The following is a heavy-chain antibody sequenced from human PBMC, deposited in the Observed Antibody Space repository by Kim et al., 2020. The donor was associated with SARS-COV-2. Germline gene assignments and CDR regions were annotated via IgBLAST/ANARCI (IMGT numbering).Heavy chain of an antibody. J-gene: IGHJ6*03. V-gene: IGHV4-4*07. CDR1: GGSISSYY. CDR2: IYTSGST. CDR3: AREIAVAGPVYYYYYMDV. Sequence: SETLSLTCTVSGGSISSYYWSWIRQPAGKGLEWIGRIYTSGSTNYNPSLKSRVTMSVDTSKNQFSLKLSSVTAADTAVYYCAREIAVAGPVYYYYYMDVWGKGTTVTVSS. D-gene: IGHD6-19*01.